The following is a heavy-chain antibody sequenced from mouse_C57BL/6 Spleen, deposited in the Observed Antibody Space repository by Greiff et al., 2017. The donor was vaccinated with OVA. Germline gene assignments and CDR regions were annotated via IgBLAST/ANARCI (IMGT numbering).Heavy chain of an antibody. Sequence: EVQLVESGPGLVKPSQSLSLTCSVTGYSITSGYYWYWIRPFPGNKLDWMGYISSDGSNNYNPSLNNRISITSDTSKNQFFLKLNSVTTEDTATYYCARGLYDGYYPFAYWGQGTLVTVSA. CDR3: ARGLYDGYYPFAY. D-gene: IGHD2-3*01. CDR1: GYSITSGYY. V-gene: IGHV3-6*01. J-gene: IGHJ3*01. CDR2: ISSDGSN.